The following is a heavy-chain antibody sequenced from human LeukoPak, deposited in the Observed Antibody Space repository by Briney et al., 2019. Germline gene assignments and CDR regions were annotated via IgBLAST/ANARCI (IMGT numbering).Heavy chain of an antibody. D-gene: IGHD6-13*01. CDR3: ASLKIAAAGFSNWFDP. J-gene: IGHJ5*02. CDR1: GYTFTSYG. CDR2: ISAYNGNT. V-gene: IGHV1-18*01. Sequence: ASVKVSCKASGYTFTSYGISWVRQAPGQGLEWMGWISAYNGNTNYAQKLQGRVTMTTDTSTSTAYVELRSLGSDDTAVYYCASLKIAAAGFSNWFDPWGQGTLVTVSS.